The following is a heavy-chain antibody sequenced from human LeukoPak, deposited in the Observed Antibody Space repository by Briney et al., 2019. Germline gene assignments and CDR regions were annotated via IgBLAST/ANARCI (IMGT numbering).Heavy chain of an antibody. J-gene: IGHJ5*02. D-gene: IGHD2-2*01. CDR2: ISASDGST. Sequence: GGSLRLSCAASGFTFSSYAMSWVRQAPGKGLEWVSAISASDGSTYYADSVKGRFTISRDNSKNTLYLQMNSLRAEDTAVYYCAKDIVVVPAAMEEYNWFDPWGQGTLVTVSS. CDR3: AKDIVVVPAAMEEYNWFDP. V-gene: IGHV3-23*01. CDR1: GFTFSSYA.